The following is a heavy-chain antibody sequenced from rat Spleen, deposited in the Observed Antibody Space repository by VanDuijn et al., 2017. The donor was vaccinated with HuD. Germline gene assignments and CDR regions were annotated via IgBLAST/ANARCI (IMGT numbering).Heavy chain of an antibody. CDR1: GFTFSTAW. CDR2: IKAKFNNYAT. CDR3: AWRGGGYSVGYFDY. Sequence: EVQVLESGGGLVQPGNSLKLSCATSGFTFSTAWMYWYRQFPEKRLEWVGRIKAKFNNYATDYRESGKGRFTISRDDSKSSIYLHMNNLKEEDTASYYCAWRGGGYSVGYFDYWGQGVMVTVSS. V-gene: IGHV6-6*01. D-gene: IGHD1-11*01. J-gene: IGHJ2*01.